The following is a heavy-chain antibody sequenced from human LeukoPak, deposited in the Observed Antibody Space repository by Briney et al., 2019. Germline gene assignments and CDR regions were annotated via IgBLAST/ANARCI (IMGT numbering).Heavy chain of an antibody. V-gene: IGHV4-59*08. J-gene: IGHJ4*02. CDR1: GVSYSPCD. Sequence: SWTLSLTCTFSGVSYSPCDWAWIRQRPAKGLEWIGYINDKGSTYYSPSLEGRVTISVDTSKKHFSLILTSVTAADTAVYYCASGPWELDYWGQGTLVTVSS. D-gene: IGHD1-26*01. CDR3: ASGPWELDY. CDR2: INDKGST.